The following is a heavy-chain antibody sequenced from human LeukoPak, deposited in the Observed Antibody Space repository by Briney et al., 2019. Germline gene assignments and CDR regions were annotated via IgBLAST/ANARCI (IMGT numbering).Heavy chain of an antibody. CDR1: GYTFTSYG. Sequence: ASVKVSCKASGYTFTSYGISWVRQAPGQGLEWMGWISAYNGNTNYAQKLQGRVTMTTHTSTSTAYMDLRSLRSDHTAVYYCARGLQENLAWLQAFSAFDLWRQGTMVTVSS. V-gene: IGHV1-18*01. D-gene: IGHD5-12*01. J-gene: IGHJ3*01. CDR3: ARGLQENLAWLQAFSAFDL. CDR2: ISAYNGNT.